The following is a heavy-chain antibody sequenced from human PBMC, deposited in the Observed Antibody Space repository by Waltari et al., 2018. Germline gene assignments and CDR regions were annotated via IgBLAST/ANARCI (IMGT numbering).Heavy chain of an antibody. D-gene: IGHD3-3*02. CDR2: ISYSGIT. CDR3: ARFSKSANWIDP. Sequence: QLQLQESGPGLVTPSETLSLTCTVSGGSISRSGSYWGWIRQPPGKGLEWIGSISYSGITYYNTSLMSRVTISVDTSKNQFSLKLTSVIAAETAVFYCARFSKSANWIDPWGQGTLVTVSS. CDR1: GGSISRSGSY. J-gene: IGHJ5*02. V-gene: IGHV4-39*01.